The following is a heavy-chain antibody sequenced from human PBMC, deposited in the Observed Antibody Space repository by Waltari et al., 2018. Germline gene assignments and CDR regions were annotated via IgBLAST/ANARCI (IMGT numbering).Heavy chain of an antibody. CDR2: IHRSGRS. J-gene: IGHJ4*02. CDR1: GDSMNSNSW. D-gene: IGHD1-26*01. Sequence: QLQLQESGPGLGKPSGTLSLTCTVSGDSMNSNSWGSGVRQPPEKGLEWIGQIHRSGRSNYNPSLESRVTISLDTSNSQFSLKLTSTTAADTAVYYCARDRGIGLYFDSWGQGTLVTVSP. CDR3: ARDRGIGLYFDS. V-gene: IGHV4-4*02.